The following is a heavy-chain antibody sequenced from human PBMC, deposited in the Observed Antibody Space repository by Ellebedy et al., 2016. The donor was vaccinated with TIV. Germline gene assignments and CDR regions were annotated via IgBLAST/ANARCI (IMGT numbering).Heavy chain of an antibody. Sequence: AASVKVSCKASGYTFTNYFVHWVRQAPGQGLEWMGIINPSGGSTTYAQKLQGRLTMTRDTSTSTVYMELSSLRSEDTAVYYCARGPNGYSDWGQGTLVTVSS. D-gene: IGHD5-24*01. CDR3: ARGPNGYSD. J-gene: IGHJ4*02. V-gene: IGHV1-46*04. CDR2: INPSGGST. CDR1: GYTFTNYF.